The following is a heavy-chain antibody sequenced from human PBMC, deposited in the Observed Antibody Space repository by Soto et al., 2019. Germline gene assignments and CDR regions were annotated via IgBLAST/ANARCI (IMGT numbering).Heavy chain of an antibody. J-gene: IGHJ1*01. CDR3: AKVARYSSGWYPFQH. CDR2: ISYDGSNK. Sequence: GGSLRLSCAASGFTFSSYGMHWVRQAPGKGLEWVAVISYDGSNKYYADSVKGRFTISRDNSKNTLYLQMNSLRAEDTAVYYCAKVARYSSGWYPFQHWGQGTLVTVSS. V-gene: IGHV3-30*18. D-gene: IGHD6-19*01. CDR1: GFTFSSYG.